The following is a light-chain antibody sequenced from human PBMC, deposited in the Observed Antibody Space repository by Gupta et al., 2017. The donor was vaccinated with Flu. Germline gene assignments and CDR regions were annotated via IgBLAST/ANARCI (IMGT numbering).Light chain of an antibody. J-gene: IGKJ1*01. Sequence: QITHSPSSPSASVGDRVIITCCASQGNSVYLNWYQQKPGEPPKLLIYAASTLHSGVPSRFSGSGYAADFTLIIDVLPPDDFTTYYCQRWLSTPRTFGPGTKVEL. CDR1: QGNSVY. V-gene: IGKV1-39*01. CDR2: AAS. CDR3: QRWLSTPRT.